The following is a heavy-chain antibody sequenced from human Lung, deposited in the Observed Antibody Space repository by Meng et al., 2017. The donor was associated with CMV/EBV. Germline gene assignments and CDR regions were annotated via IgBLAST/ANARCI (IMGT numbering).Heavy chain of an antibody. CDR2: IPHRGSS. CDR3: LRRSGGSV. Sequence: RESAQALGNPPSTRPLPLASSGDSITNHNWWAWVRQPPGKGLEWIGEIPHRGSSAYTPSLKSRVSMSIDKSKNQFSLKLTSVTAADTAVYHCLRRSGGSVWGQGTLVTVSS. V-gene: IGHV4-4*03. J-gene: IGHJ1*01. D-gene: IGHD3-10*01. CDR1: GDSITNHNW.